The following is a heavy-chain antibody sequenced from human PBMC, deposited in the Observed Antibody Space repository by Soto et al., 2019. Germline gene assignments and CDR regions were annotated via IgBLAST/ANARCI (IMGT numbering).Heavy chain of an antibody. Sequence: EEQLVESGGGLVQPGGSLRLSCAASGFTFSSYWMSWVRQAPGKGLEWVANIKEDGSEKYYVDSVKGRFTISRDNAQNSLYLQVNSLRAEDTAVYYCARDKETGTRGYYYYGMDVWGQGTTVTVSS. CDR3: ARDKETGTRGYYYYGMDV. CDR1: GFTFSSYW. V-gene: IGHV3-7*05. J-gene: IGHJ6*02. D-gene: IGHD4-4*01. CDR2: IKEDGSEK.